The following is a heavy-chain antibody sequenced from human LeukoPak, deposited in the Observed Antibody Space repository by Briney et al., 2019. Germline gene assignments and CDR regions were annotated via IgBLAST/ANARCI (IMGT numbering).Heavy chain of an antibody. D-gene: IGHD6-19*01. V-gene: IGHV1-46*01. CDR3: TRGSGWFLTDY. CDR2: IDPSGGTT. Sequence: EASVKVSCKASGYTFTSYYVHWLRQAPGQGLEWMGIIDPSGGTTTYAQKFQGRVTITRDTSASTAYMELSSLRSEDTAVYYCTRGSGWFLTDYWGQGTLVTVSS. CDR1: GYTFTSYY. J-gene: IGHJ4*02.